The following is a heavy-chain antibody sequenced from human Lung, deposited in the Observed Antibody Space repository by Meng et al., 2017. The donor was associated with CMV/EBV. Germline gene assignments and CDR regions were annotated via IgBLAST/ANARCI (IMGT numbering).Heavy chain of an antibody. D-gene: IGHD2-15*01. CDR1: YN. V-gene: IGHV4-34*01. CDR2: INHSGST. Sequence: YNWSWIRQPPGKGLEWIGEINHSGSTNYNPSLKSRVTISVDTSKNQFSLKLSSVTAADTAVYYCARLSHKYCSGGSCYSQPRYFDYWGQGTLVTVSS. J-gene: IGHJ4*02. CDR3: ARLSHKYCSGGSCYSQPRYFDY.